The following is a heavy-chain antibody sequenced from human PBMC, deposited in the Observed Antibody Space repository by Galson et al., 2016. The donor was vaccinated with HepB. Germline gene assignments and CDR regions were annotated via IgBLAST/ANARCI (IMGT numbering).Heavy chain of an antibody. CDR1: GFTVSNNY. CDR3: ARERGIEVVGYYAMDV. V-gene: IGHV3-66*01. Sequence: SLRLSCAASGFTVSNNYMGWVRQAPGKGLEWVSLIYSGGRTYYADSMKGRFTISRDNSKSTLYLQMNSLRVDDTAVYYCARERGIEVVGYYAMDVWGKGTTVTVSS. J-gene: IGHJ6*04. CDR2: IYSGGRT. D-gene: IGHD6-19*01.